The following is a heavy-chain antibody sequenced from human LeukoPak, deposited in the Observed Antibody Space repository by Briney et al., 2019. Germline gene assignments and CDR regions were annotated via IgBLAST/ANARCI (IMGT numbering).Heavy chain of an antibody. V-gene: IGHV4-59*01. Sequence: SETLSLTCTVSGGSISSYYWSWIRQPPGKGLEWIGYIYYSGSTNYNPSLKSRVTISVDTSKNQFSLKLSSVTAAYTAVYYCARDAAQDGFGESTFDPWGQGTLVTVSS. CDR1: GGSISSYY. CDR2: IYYSGST. J-gene: IGHJ5*02. CDR3: ARDAAQDGFGESTFDP. D-gene: IGHD3-10*01.